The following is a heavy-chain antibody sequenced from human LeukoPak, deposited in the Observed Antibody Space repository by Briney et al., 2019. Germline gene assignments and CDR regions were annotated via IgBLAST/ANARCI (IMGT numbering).Heavy chain of an antibody. CDR3: ARDIGSGWYDWGY. Sequence: SETLSLTCTVSGGSISSGGYYWSWIRQHPGKGLEWIGYIYYSGSTYYNPSLKSRVTISVDTSKNQFSLKLSSVTAADTAVYYCARDIGSGWYDWGYWSQGTLVTVSS. V-gene: IGHV4-31*03. CDR2: IYYSGST. D-gene: IGHD6-19*01. J-gene: IGHJ4*02. CDR1: GGSISSGGYY.